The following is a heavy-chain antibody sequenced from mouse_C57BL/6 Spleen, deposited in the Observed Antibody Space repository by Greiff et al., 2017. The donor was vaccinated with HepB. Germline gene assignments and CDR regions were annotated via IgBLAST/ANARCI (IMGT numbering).Heavy chain of an antibody. D-gene: IGHD2-5*01. CDR2: ISDGGSYT. Sequence: EVQVVESGGGLVKPGGSLKLSCAASGFTFSSYAMSWVRQTPEKRLEWVATISDGGSYTYYPDNVKGRFTISRDNAKNNLYLQMSHLKSEDTAMYYCARGSNYYAMDYWGQGTSVTVSS. CDR3: ARGSNYYAMDY. CDR1: GFTFSSYA. J-gene: IGHJ4*01. V-gene: IGHV5-4*01.